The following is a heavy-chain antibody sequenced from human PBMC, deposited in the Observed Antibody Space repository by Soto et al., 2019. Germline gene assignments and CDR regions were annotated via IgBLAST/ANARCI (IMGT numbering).Heavy chain of an antibody. Sequence: GRVTITADESTSRAYMELTNLRSDDTAVYYCARWGRYRNWYFDLWGRGTLVTVSS. CDR3: ARWGRYRNWYFDL. J-gene: IGHJ2*01. D-gene: IGHD3-16*01. V-gene: IGHV1-69*01.